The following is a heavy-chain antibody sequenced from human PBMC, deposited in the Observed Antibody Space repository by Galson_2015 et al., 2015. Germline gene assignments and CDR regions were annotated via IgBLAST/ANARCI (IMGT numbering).Heavy chain of an antibody. CDR2: IIPLSGTT. V-gene: IGHV1-69*13. CDR3: AIVGLRVPAFLRA. CDR1: GGTLTSYE. D-gene: IGHD2-2*01. J-gene: IGHJ5*02. Sequence: SVKVSCKASGGTLTSYEIIWVRQAPGPGLEWMGGIIPLSGTTNYAQKFQGRVTMTVDESTSTVYMDLTNLKSEDTAVYYCAIVGLRVPAFLRAWGQGTLVTVSS.